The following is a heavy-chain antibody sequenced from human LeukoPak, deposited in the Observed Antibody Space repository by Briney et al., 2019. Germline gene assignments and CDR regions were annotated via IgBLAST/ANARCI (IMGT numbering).Heavy chain of an antibody. V-gene: IGHV3-33*01. Sequence: GGSLRLSCAASGFTFSSYGMHWVRQAPGKGLEWVAVIWYDGSNKYYADSVKGRFTISRDNSKNTLYLQMNSLRAEDTAVYYCARDEDSSAFDPWGQGTLVTVSS. J-gene: IGHJ5*02. D-gene: IGHD3-22*01. CDR2: IWYDGSNK. CDR1: GFTFSSYG. CDR3: ARDEDSSAFDP.